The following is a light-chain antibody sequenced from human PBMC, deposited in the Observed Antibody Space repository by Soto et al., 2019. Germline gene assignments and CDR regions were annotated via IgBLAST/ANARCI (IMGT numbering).Light chain of an antibody. CDR2: AAS. V-gene: IGKV1-9*01. CDR3: QQHKDYPLT. CDR1: HDISSY. J-gene: IGKJ5*01. Sequence: IQLTQSPSFLSASVGDRVTITCRASHDISSYLTWYQQKPGKAPTVLIYAASTLQGGVPSRFSGSGSGTEFTLTISSLQSEDFASYYCQQHKDYPLTFGRGTRLEI.